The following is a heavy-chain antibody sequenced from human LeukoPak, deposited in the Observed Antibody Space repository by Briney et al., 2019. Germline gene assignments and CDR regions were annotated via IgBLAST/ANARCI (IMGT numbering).Heavy chain of an antibody. J-gene: IGHJ4*02. CDR3: AKGSHVLRFLEWLFGDYFDY. Sequence: GGSLRLSCAASGFTLSSNYMSWVRQAPGKGLEWVSVIYSGGSTYYADSVKGRFTISRDNSKNTLYLQMNSLRAEDTAVYYCAKGSHVLRFLEWLFGDYFDYWGQGTLVTVSS. D-gene: IGHD3-3*01. CDR2: IYSGGST. CDR1: GFTLSSNY. V-gene: IGHV3-53*01.